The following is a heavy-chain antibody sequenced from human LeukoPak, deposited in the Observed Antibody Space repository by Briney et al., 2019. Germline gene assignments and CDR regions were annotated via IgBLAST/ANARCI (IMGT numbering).Heavy chain of an antibody. V-gene: IGHV3-7*01. CDR1: GFSFSSYW. CDR2: TKRDGSEK. CDR3: AREGYISGYGVIDY. D-gene: IGHD5-18*01. J-gene: IGHJ4*02. Sequence: GGSLRLSCAASGFSFSSYWMGWVRQAPGKGLEWVANTKRDGSEKYYVDSVKGRFTISRDNAKNSLYLQMNSLRAEDTAIYYCAREGYISGYGVIDYWGQGTLVTVSS.